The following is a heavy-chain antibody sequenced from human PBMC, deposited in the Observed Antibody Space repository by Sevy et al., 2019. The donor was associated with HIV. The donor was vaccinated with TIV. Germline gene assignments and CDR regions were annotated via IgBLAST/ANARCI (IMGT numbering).Heavy chain of an antibody. Sequence: ASVKVSCKVSGYTLTKLSIHWVRQAPGKGLEWMGNSDPQHGETIYAQNFQGRVTMTEDTSTDTAFIELSSLTSEDTALYYCAIVGLRYFSGSSVYQGDWFDPWGQGTLVTVS. CDR3: AIVGLRYFSGSSVYQGDWFDP. J-gene: IGHJ5*02. CDR2: SDPQHGET. V-gene: IGHV1-24*01. D-gene: IGHD2-15*01. CDR1: GYTLTKLS.